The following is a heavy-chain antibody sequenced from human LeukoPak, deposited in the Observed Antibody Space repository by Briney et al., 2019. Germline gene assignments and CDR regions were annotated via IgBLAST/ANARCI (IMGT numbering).Heavy chain of an antibody. CDR3: ARDERLLSFLK. CDR1: GFTFSSYN. D-gene: IGHD3-3*01. CDR2: ISGSGGST. V-gene: IGHV3-23*01. Sequence: PGGSLRLSCAASGFTFSSYNINWVRQAPGKGLEWVSAISGSGGSTYYADSVKGRFTISRDNSKNTLYLQMNSLRAEDTAVYYCARDERLLSFLKWGQGTLVTVSS. J-gene: IGHJ4*02.